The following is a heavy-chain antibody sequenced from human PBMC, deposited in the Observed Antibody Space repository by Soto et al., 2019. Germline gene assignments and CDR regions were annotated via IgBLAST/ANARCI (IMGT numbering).Heavy chain of an antibody. V-gene: IGHV1-18*01. CDR2: ISAYNDTT. D-gene: IGHD2-2*02. Sequence: ALVKVSCKASGYTITSYGISWVRQAAGQGLEWLGWISAYNDTTNYAQKPQGRVTMTTDTSSSTDYMKLRSLRSDDTAVYYCARETYQEYCCSTSCYRGGIYYYYYMDVWGKGTTVTDSS. J-gene: IGHJ6*03. CDR1: GYTITSYG. CDR3: ARETYQEYCCSTSCYRGGIYYYYYMDV.